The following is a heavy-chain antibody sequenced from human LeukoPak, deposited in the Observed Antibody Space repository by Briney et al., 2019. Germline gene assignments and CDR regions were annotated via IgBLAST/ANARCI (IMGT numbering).Heavy chain of an antibody. CDR1: GGSFIGYY. Sequence: TSETLSLTCAVYGGSFIGYYWSWIRQPPGNGLEWIGEINHSGSTNYNPSLKSRVTISVDTSKNQFSMKLSSVTAADTAVYYCARRGPVRAFDIWGQGTMVTVSS. CDR3: ARRGPVRAFDI. V-gene: IGHV4-34*01. J-gene: IGHJ3*02. CDR2: INHSGST.